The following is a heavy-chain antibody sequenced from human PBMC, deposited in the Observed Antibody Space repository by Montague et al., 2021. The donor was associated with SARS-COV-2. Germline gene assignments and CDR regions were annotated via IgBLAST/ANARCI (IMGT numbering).Heavy chain of an antibody. Sequence: SETLSLTCTVSGDSISRSNWWTWVRQPPGKGLEWIGEIYHSESPNYNPSLKSRVTISVDRSKSQFSLNLRSVTAADTAVYYCARKTIYFDYWGQGTLVTVSS. D-gene: IGHD1/OR15-1a*01. J-gene: IGHJ4*02. CDR2: IYHSESP. CDR3: ARKTIYFDY. V-gene: IGHV4-4*02. CDR1: GDSISRSNW.